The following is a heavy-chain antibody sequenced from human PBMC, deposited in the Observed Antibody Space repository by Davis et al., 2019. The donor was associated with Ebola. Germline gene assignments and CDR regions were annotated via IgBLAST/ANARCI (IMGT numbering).Heavy chain of an antibody. J-gene: IGHJ3*02. CDR2: ISAYSGNT. D-gene: IGHD2-2*01. V-gene: IGHV1-18*01. Sequence: ASVQVSCKASGYTFTSYGISWVRQAPGQGLEWMGWISAYSGNTNYAQKFQGRVTMTTDTSTSTAYMELRSLTSDDTAVYYCAREIGVAVPGVMKDAFDIWGQGTVVTVSS. CDR1: GYTFTSYG. CDR3: AREIGVAVPGVMKDAFDI.